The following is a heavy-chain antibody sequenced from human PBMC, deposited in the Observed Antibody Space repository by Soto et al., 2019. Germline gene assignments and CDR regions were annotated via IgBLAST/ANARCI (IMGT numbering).Heavy chain of an antibody. D-gene: IGHD2-2*01. V-gene: IGHV4-59*01. J-gene: IGHJ5*02. CDR2: VFSSGIA. Sequence: SETLSLTCDVSGGSISYFYRSWIRQPPGKGLEWVGSVFSSGIANYNPSLKSRVTISLDTSKIQFSLRLGSVTAAGTAVYYCASHYWSGTNCYNWFDPWGQGTLVTVSS. CDR3: ASHYWSGTNCYNWFDP. CDR1: GGSISYFY.